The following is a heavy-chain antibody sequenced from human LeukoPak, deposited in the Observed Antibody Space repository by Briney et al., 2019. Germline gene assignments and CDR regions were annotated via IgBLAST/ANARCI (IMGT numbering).Heavy chain of an antibody. J-gene: IGHJ4*02. D-gene: IGHD6-19*01. V-gene: IGHV1-2*02. CDR2: INPYSGGT. Sequence: ASVKVSCKASGYTFTGYYMHWVRQAPGQGLEWMGWINPYSGGTNYAQKFQGRVTMTRDTSISTAYMELSRLRSDDTAVYYCARDKSGNSGWYSYFDYWGQGTLVTVSS. CDR1: GYTFTGYY. CDR3: ARDKSGNSGWYSYFDY.